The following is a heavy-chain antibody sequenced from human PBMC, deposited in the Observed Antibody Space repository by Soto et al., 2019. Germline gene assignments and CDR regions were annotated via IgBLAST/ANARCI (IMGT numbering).Heavy chain of an antibody. D-gene: IGHD3-9*01. CDR3: ARVYYDILTGYYKSGGGYYYYGMDV. CDR1: GYTFTSYG. J-gene: IGHJ6*02. V-gene: IGHV1-18*01. CDR2: ISAYNGNT. Sequence: ASVKVSFTASGYTFTSYGISWVRQAPGQGLEWMGWISAYNGNTNYAQKLQGRVTMTTDTSTSTAYMELRSLRSDDTAVYYCARVYYDILTGYYKSGGGYYYYGMDVWGQGTTVTVSS.